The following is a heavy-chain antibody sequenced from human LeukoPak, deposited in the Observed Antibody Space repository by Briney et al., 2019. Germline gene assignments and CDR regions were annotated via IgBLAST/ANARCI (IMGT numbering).Heavy chain of an antibody. CDR2: IKQDGSEK. CDR3: ARIRIQLHHTPYYYYMDV. D-gene: IGHD5-18*01. V-gene: IGHV3-7*01. J-gene: IGHJ6*03. CDR1: GFTFSSYW. Sequence: GGSLRLSCAASGFTFSSYWMSWVRQAPGKGLEWVANIKQDGSEKYYVDSVKGRFTISRDNAKNSLYLQMNSLRAEDTAVYYCARIRIQLHHTPYYYYMDVWGKGTTVTVSS.